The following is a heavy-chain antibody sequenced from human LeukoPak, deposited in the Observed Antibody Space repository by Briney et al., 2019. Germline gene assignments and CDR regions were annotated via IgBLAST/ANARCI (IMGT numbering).Heavy chain of an antibody. CDR1: GGSISSYY. CDR2: IYHSGST. J-gene: IGHJ4*02. D-gene: IGHD2-2*01. V-gene: IGHV4-38-2*02. CDR3: ARATYADY. Sequence: SETLSPTCTVSGGSISSYYWSWIRQPPGKGLEWIGSIYHSGSTYYNPSLSSRVTISVDTSKNQFSLKLSSVTAADTAVYYCARATYADYWGQGTLVTVSS.